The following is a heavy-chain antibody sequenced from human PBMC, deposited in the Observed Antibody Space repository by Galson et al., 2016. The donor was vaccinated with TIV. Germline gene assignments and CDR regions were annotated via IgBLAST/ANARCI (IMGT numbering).Heavy chain of an antibody. Sequence: SLRLSCAASGFTFDDYDMSWVRQAPGKGLEWVSGINRNGGHTAYADSVKGRFTISRDNTKNSLYLQMNSLRAEDTAFYFCARDEMTTISGHPDKWGQGTLVTVSS. J-gene: IGHJ4*02. D-gene: IGHD5-24*01. CDR1: GFTFDDYD. CDR2: INRNGGHT. V-gene: IGHV3-20*04. CDR3: ARDEMTTISGHPDK.